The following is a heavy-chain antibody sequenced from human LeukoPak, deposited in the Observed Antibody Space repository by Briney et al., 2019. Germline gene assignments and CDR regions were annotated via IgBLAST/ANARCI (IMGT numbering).Heavy chain of an antibody. CDR2: IGSSGSTI. Sequence: AGGSLRLSCAASGFTFSDYYMSWIRQAPGKGLEWVSYIGSSGSTIYYADSVKGRFTISRDNAKNSLYLQMNSLRAEDTAVYYCALTDYYYHYMDVWGKGTTVTVS. CDR3: ALTDYYYHYMDV. J-gene: IGHJ6*03. V-gene: IGHV3-11*04. CDR1: GFTFSDYY. D-gene: IGHD1-20*01.